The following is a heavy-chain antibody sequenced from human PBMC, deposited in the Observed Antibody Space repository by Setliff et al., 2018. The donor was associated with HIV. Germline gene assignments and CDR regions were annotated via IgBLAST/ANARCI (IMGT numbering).Heavy chain of an antibody. J-gene: IGHJ4*02. D-gene: IGHD3-22*01. CDR3: ARVKDGYYYSYFDS. CDR1: GFTFDYYA. V-gene: IGHV3-23*01. Sequence: GGSLRLSCAGSGFTFDYYAMAWVRQAPGKGLEWVSSVSGNGYTTFYAHSVRGRFTVSRDNSKNTLYLQMNSLRAEDTAVYYCARVKDGYYYSYFDSWGRGTPVTVSS. CDR2: VSGNGYTT.